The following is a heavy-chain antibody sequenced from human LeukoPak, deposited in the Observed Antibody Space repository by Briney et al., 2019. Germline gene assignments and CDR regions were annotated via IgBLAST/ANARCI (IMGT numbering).Heavy chain of an antibody. CDR3: ARDPSLWSGYPGGFDP. Sequence: SETLSLTCTVSGGSISSHYWSWIRQPPGKGLEWIGYIYYSGSTNYNPSLKSRVTISVDTSKNQFSLKLSSVTAADTAVYYCARDPSLWSGYPGGFDPWGQGTLVTVSS. D-gene: IGHD3-3*01. J-gene: IGHJ5*02. CDR1: GGSISSHY. V-gene: IGHV4-59*11. CDR2: IYYSGST.